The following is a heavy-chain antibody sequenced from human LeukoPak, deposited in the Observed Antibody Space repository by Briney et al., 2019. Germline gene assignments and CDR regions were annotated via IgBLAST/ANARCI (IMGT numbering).Heavy chain of an antibody. D-gene: IGHD6-19*01. J-gene: IGHJ4*02. V-gene: IGHV1-69*01. Sequence: GASVKVSCKASGGTFSSYAISWVRQATGQGLEWMGGIIPIFGTANYAQKFQGRVTITADESTSTAYMELSSLRSEDTAVYYCARAGSGWSKIDYWGQGTLVTVSS. CDR3: ARAGSGWSKIDY. CDR2: IIPIFGTA. CDR1: GGTFSSYA.